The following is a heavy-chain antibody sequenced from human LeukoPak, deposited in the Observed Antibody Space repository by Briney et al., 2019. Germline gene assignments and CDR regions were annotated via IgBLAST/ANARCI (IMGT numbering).Heavy chain of an antibody. CDR3: ARRDGSESGTYWFDP. CDR1: RGSISSSDYY. CDR2: ISYIGSA. D-gene: IGHD3-10*01. J-gene: IGHJ5*02. V-gene: IGHV4-39*01. Sequence: PSETLSLTCTVPRGSISSSDYYCGWIRQPPGKGLEWIGKISYIGSAYYNPSLKSRVTISVDTSTNQFSLKLRSVTAADTAVYYCARRDGSESGTYWFDPWGQGTLVPVSS.